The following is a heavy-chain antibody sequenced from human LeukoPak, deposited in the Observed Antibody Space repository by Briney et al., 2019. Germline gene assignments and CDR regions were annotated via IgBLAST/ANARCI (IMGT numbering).Heavy chain of an antibody. D-gene: IGHD1-26*01. Sequence: PSETLSLTCTVSGGSISSSSYYWGWIRQPPGKGLEWIGSIYYSGSIYYNPSLESRVTISVDTSKNQLSLKLRSVTAADTAVYYCARERREQLLPPYTRLVTYFDYWGQGTLVTVSS. CDR1: GGSISSSSYY. V-gene: IGHV4-39*07. CDR2: IYYSGSI. CDR3: ARERREQLLPPYTRLVTYFDY. J-gene: IGHJ4*02.